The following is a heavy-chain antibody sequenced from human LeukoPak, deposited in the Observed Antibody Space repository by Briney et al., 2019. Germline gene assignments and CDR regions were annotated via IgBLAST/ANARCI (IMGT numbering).Heavy chain of an antibody. V-gene: IGHV4-59*01. J-gene: IGHJ4*02. Sequence: SETLSLTCTVSSGSITSYYWSWTRQPPGKGLEWIGYIYYSGSTKYNPSHKSRVTISADTSKNQFSLKLSSVTAADTAVYYCAIGATGDYPPYFDSWGQGTLVTVSS. CDR2: IYYSGST. D-gene: IGHD4-17*01. CDR1: SGSITSYY. CDR3: AIGATGDYPPYFDS.